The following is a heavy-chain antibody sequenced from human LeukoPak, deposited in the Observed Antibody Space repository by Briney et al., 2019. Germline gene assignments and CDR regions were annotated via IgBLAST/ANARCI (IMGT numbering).Heavy chain of an antibody. CDR2: TNPNSGGT. Sequence: GASVKVSCKASGYTFTGYYMHWVRQAPGQGLEWMGWTNPNSGGTNYAQKFQGWVTMTRDTSISTAYMELSRLRSDDTAVYYCARGGIAAAGAPFGFGTLDVWGQGTTVTVSS. CDR1: GYTFTGYY. D-gene: IGHD6-13*01. CDR3: ARGGIAAAGAPFGFGTLDV. V-gene: IGHV1-2*04. J-gene: IGHJ6*02.